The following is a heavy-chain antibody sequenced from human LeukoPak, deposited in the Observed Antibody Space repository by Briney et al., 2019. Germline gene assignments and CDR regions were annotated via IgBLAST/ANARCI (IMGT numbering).Heavy chain of an antibody. CDR3: ARSAGGSVGYGSGSYYLYFDY. Sequence: GGSLRLSCAASGFTFSSYSMNWVCQAPGKGLEWVSSISSSSSYIYYADSVKGRFTISRDNAKNSLYLQMNSLRAEDTAVYYCARSAGGSVGYGSGSYYLYFDYWGQGTLVTVSS. D-gene: IGHD3-10*01. V-gene: IGHV3-21*01. CDR1: GFTFSSYS. CDR2: ISSSSSYI. J-gene: IGHJ4*02.